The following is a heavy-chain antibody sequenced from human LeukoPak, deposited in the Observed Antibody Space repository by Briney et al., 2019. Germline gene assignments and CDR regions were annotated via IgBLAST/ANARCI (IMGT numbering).Heavy chain of an antibody. CDR1: GGSFSGYY. CDR2: INHSGST. D-gene: IGHD6-13*01. Sequence: SETLSLTCAVYGGSFSGYYWSWIRQPPGKGLEWIGEINHSGSTNYNPSLKSRVTISVDTSKNQFSLKLSSVTAADTAVYYCASYAGDGGIAAAGEGDYWSQGTLVTVSS. V-gene: IGHV4-34*01. J-gene: IGHJ4*02. CDR3: ASYAGDGGIAAAGEGDY.